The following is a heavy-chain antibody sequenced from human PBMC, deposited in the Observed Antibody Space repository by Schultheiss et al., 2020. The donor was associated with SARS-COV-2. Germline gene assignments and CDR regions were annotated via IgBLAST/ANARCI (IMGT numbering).Heavy chain of an antibody. CDR1: GYTFTRDA. CDR3: ARGVTPRYNGDPHY. V-gene: IGHV1-3*01. J-gene: IGHJ4*02. D-gene: IGHD4-17*01. CDR2: VNAATGDT. Sequence: ASVKVSCKTSGYTFTRDAIHWVRQAPGQSLEWMGWVNAATGDTDYSQKFQGRVTMTRDTSISTAYMELSRLRSDDTAVYYCARGVTPRYNGDPHYWGQGTLVTVSS.